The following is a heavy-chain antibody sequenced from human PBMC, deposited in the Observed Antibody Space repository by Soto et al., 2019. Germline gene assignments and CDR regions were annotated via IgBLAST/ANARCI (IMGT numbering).Heavy chain of an antibody. Sequence: PGGSLRLSCSASGFTFSSYEMNWVRQAPGKGLEWVSYISSSGSTIYYADSVKGRFTISRDNAKNSLYLQMSSLRAEDTAVYYCAREGVPAARDYYYYYGMDVWGQGTTVTVSS. CDR1: GFTFSSYE. CDR2: ISSSGSTI. V-gene: IGHV3-48*03. D-gene: IGHD2-2*01. CDR3: AREGVPAARDYYYYYGMDV. J-gene: IGHJ6*02.